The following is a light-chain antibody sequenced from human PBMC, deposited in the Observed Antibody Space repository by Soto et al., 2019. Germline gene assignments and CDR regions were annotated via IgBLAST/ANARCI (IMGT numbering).Light chain of an antibody. V-gene: IGLV1-44*01. Sequence: QSVLTQPPSASGTPGQRVTISCSGSTSNIGSTSVNWYQQVPGAAPKLLIYSNNQRPSGVPDRFSGSKSGTSASLAISGLQSDDEADYYCQSYDSSLSGHVVFGGGTKLTVL. CDR3: QSYDSSLSGHVV. J-gene: IGLJ2*01. CDR2: SNN. CDR1: TSNIGSTS.